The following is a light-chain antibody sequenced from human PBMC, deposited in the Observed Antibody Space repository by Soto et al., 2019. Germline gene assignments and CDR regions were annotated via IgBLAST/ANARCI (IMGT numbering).Light chain of an antibody. V-gene: IGKV3-15*01. J-gene: IGKJ2*01. CDR3: QQSYSPPYT. CDR1: QTIDNK. CDR2: GAS. Sequence: IVMTQSPATLSVSPGERATLSCRASQTIDNKLAWYQQRPGQAPRLLIYGASIRATGIPARFSGSGSGTEFTLTISGLQSEDFATYHCQQSYSPPYTFGQGTKLEIK.